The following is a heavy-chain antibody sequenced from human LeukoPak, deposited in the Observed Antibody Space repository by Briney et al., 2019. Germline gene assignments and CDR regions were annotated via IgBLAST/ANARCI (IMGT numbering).Heavy chain of an antibody. CDR1: GGSISSYY. V-gene: IGHV4-59*01. Sequence: KPSETLSLTCTVSGGSISSYYWSWIRQPPGKGLEWIGYIYYSGSTNHNPSLKSRVTISVDTSKNQFSLKLSSVTAADTAVYYCARGDVWFDPWGQGTLVTVSS. J-gene: IGHJ5*02. CDR2: IYYSGST. CDR3: ARGDVWFDP.